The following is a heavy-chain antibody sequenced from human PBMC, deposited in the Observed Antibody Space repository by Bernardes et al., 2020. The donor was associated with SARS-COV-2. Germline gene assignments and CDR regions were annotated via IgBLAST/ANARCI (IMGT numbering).Heavy chain of an antibody. J-gene: IGHJ6*02. V-gene: IGHV3-30*03. D-gene: IGHD3-10*01. CDR2: ISYDGSNK. CDR3: AGELLSRYGMDV. Sequence: GSLRLSCAASGFTFSSYGMHWVRQAPGKGLAWVAVISYDGSNKYYADSVKGRFTISRDNSKNTLYLQMNSLRAEDTAVYYCAGELLSRYGMDVWGQGTTVTVSS. CDR1: GFTFSSYG.